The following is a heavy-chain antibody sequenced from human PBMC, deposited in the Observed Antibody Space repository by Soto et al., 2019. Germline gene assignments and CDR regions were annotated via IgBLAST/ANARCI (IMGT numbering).Heavy chain of an antibody. CDR3: AREPDDLTSKLDY. J-gene: IGHJ4*02. Sequence: RRLSCAASGFTFTRYSMNWVRQAPGKGLEWVSSISSTTNYIYYGDSMKGRFTISRDNAKNSLYLEMNSLRAEDTAVYYCAREPDDLTSKLDYWGQGTLVTVSS. CDR2: ISSTTNYI. D-gene: IGHD1-1*01. CDR1: GFTFTRYS. V-gene: IGHV3-21*06.